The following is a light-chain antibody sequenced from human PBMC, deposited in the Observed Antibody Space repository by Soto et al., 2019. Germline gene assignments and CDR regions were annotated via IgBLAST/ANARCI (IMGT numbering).Light chain of an antibody. V-gene: IGLV3-21*04. CDR3: QVWDTISDHPGV. CDR2: YDS. Sequence: SYELTQPPSVSVAPGKTARITCGGNNIGSRSVHWYQQKAGQAPVLVIYYDSDRPSGIPERFSGSNSGNMATLTISRVEAGDEADYYCQVWDTISDHPGVFGGGTKLTVL. J-gene: IGLJ2*01. CDR1: NIGSRS.